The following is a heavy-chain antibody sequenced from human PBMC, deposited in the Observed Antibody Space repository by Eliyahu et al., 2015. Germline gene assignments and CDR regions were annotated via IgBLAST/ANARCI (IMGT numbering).Heavy chain of an antibody. V-gene: IGHV2-5*02. CDR2: IYWDDRK. D-gene: IGHD3-22*01. Sequence: QITLKESGPTLVKPTQTLTLTCSFSGLSFSTREGGVGWLRQSPGKAPEWLALIYWDDRKDYISSLKNRLSITRDTSRNQVVLTMTNMDPVDTGTYYCAQRQYFDDGSGSDCFPLWGHGTMVTVSS. J-gene: IGHJ3*01. CDR1: GLSFSTREGG. CDR3: AQRQYFDDGSGSDCFPL.